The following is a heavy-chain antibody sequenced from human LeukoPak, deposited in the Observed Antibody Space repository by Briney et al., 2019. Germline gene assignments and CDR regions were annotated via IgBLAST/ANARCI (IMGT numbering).Heavy chain of an antibody. V-gene: IGHV6-1*01. D-gene: IGHD3-10*01. Sequence: SQTLSLTCAISGDSVSSNSAAWNWIRQSPSRGLEWLGRTYYRSKWYNDYAVSVKSRITINPDTSKNQFSLQLNSVTPEDTAVYYCARSPEGRLDYYYYYMDVWGKGTTVTISS. J-gene: IGHJ6*03. CDR1: GDSVSSNSAA. CDR2: TYYRSKWYN. CDR3: ARSPEGRLDYYYYYMDV.